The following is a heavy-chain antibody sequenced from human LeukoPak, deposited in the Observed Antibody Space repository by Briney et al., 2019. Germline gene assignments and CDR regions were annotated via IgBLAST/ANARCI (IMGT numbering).Heavy chain of an antibody. CDR1: GFTVSSNY. V-gene: IGHV3-53*05. D-gene: IGHD6-6*01. Sequence: GGSLRLSCAASGFTVSSNYMSWVRQAPGKGLEWVSVIYSGGSTYYADSVKGRFTISRDNSKNTLYLQMNSLRAEDTAVYYCARDDLGAARGLGERFDYWGQGTLVTVSS. J-gene: IGHJ4*02. CDR3: ARDDLGAARGLGERFDY. CDR2: IYSGGST.